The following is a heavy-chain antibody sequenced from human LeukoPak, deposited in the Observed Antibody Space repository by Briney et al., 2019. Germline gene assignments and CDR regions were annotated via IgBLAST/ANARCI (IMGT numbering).Heavy chain of an antibody. Sequence: SETLSLTCTVSGGSISSYYWSWIRQPPGXGLEGIGYFYYSGSTNYNPSLKSRVTISVDTSKNQFSLKLSSVTAADTAVYYCARYYCGGHCYGFDYWGQGTLVTVSS. V-gene: IGHV4-59*12. CDR2: FYYSGST. CDR1: GGSISSYY. D-gene: IGHD2-21*02. J-gene: IGHJ4*02. CDR3: ARYYCGGHCYGFDY.